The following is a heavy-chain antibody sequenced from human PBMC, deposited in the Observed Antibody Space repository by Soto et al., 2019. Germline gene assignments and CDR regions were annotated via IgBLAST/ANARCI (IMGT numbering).Heavy chain of an antibody. D-gene: IGHD6-13*01. CDR1: GFTFSSYS. CDR3: ARTNIAAAGTNHVYFDY. CDR2: ISSSSSYI. J-gene: IGHJ4*02. V-gene: IGHV3-21*01. Sequence: EVQLVESGGGLVKPGGSLRLSCAASGFTFSSYSMNWVRQAPGKGLEWISSISSSSSYIYYADSVKGRFTISRDNAKNSLYLQMNSLRAEDTAVYYCARTNIAAAGTNHVYFDYWGQGTLVTVSS.